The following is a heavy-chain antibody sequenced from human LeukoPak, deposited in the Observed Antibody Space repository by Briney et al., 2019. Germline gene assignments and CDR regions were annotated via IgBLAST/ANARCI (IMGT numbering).Heavy chain of an antibody. V-gene: IGHV4-34*01. CDR2: INHSGST. J-gene: IGHJ5*02. CDR1: GGSFSGYY. Sequence: KPSETLSLTCAVYGGSFSGYYWNWIRRPPGKGLEWIGEINHSGSTNYIPSLKSRVTISVDTSKNQFSLKLSSVTAADTAVYYCARGSKMLGYNWFDPWGQGTLVTVSS. CDR3: ARGSKMLGYNWFDP. D-gene: IGHD1-26*01.